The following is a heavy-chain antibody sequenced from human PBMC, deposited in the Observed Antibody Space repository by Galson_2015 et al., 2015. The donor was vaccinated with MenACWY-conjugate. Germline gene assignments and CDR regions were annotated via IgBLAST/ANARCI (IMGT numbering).Heavy chain of an antibody. CDR1: GFKFSLYS. J-gene: IGHJ4*02. CDR3: ARGKGSGSFPYYFDY. CDR2: ISSGSSYI. D-gene: IGHD3-22*01. Sequence: LRLSCAAAGFKFSLYSMNWVRQAPGKGLEWVSSISSGSSYIYYADSVKGRFTISRDNANNSLHLQLNSLRVEDTALYYCARGKGSGSFPYYFDYWGQGVMVAVSS. V-gene: IGHV3-21*01.